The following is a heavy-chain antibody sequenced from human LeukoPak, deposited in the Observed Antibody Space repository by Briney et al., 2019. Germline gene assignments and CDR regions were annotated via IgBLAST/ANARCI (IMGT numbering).Heavy chain of an antibody. CDR2: IISNGGST. CDR3: VKDGLAFCGGDCYSYFDY. V-gene: IGHV3-64D*06. D-gene: IGHD2-21*02. J-gene: IGHJ4*02. Sequence: PGGSLRLSCSASGFTFSNYALHWVRQAPGNGLQYVSTIISNGGSTYYADSVKGRFTISRDNSKNTVSLQMSSLRAEDTALYYCVKDGLAFCGGDCYSYFDYWGQGTLVTVSS. CDR1: GFTFSNYA.